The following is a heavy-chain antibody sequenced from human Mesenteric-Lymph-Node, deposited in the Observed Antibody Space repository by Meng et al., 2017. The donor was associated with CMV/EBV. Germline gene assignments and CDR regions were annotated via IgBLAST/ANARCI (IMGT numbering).Heavy chain of an antibody. CDR2: ISWNSGSI. D-gene: IGHD3-3*01. J-gene: IGHJ6*02. Sequence: GGSLRLSCAASGFTFDDYAMHWVRQAPGKGLEWVSGISWNSGSIGYADSVKGRFTISRDNAKNSLYLQMNSLRAEDTAVYYCAKDPPYDFWSGHMGGGMDVWGQGTTVTVSS. CDR3: AKDPPYDFWSGHMGGGMDV. V-gene: IGHV3-9*01. CDR1: GFTFDDYA.